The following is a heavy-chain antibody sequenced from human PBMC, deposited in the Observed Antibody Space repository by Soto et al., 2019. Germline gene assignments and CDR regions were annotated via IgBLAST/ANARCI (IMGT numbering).Heavy chain of an antibody. CDR2: INAGNDTT. CDR1: GYTFTSYA. J-gene: IGHJ4*02. D-gene: IGHD5-12*01. V-gene: IGHV1-3*01. CDR3: VRDSPIGSTFSGYDGIDY. Sequence: ASVKVSCKASGYTFTSYAMHWARQAPGQRLEWMGWINAGNDTTKYAQKFQGRVTITRNKSTGTAYMELNSLRSEDTAVYYCVRDSPIGSTFSGYDGIDYWGQGTLVTVSS.